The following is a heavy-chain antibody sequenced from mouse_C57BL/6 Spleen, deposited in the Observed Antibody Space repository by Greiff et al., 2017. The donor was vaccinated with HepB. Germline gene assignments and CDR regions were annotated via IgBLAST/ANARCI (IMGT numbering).Heavy chain of an antibody. D-gene: IGHD1-1*01. CDR1: GYTFTDYY. J-gene: IGHJ4*01. CDR2: INPNNGGT. V-gene: IGHV1-26*01. Sequence: EVQLQQSGPELVKPGASVKISCKASGYTFTDYYMNWVKQSHGKSLEWIGDINPNNGGTSYNQKFKGKATLTVDKSSSTAYMKLRSLTSEDSAVYYCAPYYYGSSSYAMDYWGQGTSVTVSS. CDR3: APYYYGSSSYAMDY.